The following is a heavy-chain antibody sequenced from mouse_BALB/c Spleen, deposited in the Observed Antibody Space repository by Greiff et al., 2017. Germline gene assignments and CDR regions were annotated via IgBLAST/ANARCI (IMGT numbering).Heavy chain of an antibody. Sequence: VQLQQPGAELVRPGASVKLSCKASGYTFTSYWINWVKQRPGQGLEWIGNIYPSDSYTNYNQKFKDKATLTVDKSSSTAYMQLSSPTSEDSAVYYCTKRGITSAMDYWGQGTSVTVSS. CDR1: GYTFTSYW. CDR3: TKRGITSAMDY. D-gene: IGHD2-4*01. J-gene: IGHJ4*01. V-gene: IGHV1-69*02. CDR2: IYPSDSYT.